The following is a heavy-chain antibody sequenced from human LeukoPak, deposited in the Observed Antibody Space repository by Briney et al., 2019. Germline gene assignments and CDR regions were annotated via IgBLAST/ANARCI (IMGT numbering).Heavy chain of an antibody. D-gene: IGHD6-13*01. CDR3: ATRTTAAGYFDY. J-gene: IGHJ4*02. Sequence: PSETLPLTCTVSGGSISSSGYYWGWIRQPPGKGLEWVGYIYHSGNTYYNPSLKGRVTISLDRSKNQFSLNLDSVTAADTAVYYCATRTTAAGYFDYWGQGTLVTVSS. V-gene: IGHV4-30-2*01. CDR1: GGSISSSGYY. CDR2: IYHSGNT.